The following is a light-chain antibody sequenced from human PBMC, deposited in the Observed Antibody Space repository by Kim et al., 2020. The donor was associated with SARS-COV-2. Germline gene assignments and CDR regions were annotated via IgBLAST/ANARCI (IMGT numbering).Light chain of an antibody. V-gene: IGKV1-39*01. CDR2: GAS. Sequence: DIQMTQPPVSMAASVGDTVSITCRSSETINSYLNWFQKQAGKAPKLLIYGASSLPSGVPSRFSGRGFGTEFTLTIRSLQPDDFATYYCQQNHRGPYTFGQGTKLEI. J-gene: IGKJ2*01. CDR3: QQNHRGPYT. CDR1: ETINSY.